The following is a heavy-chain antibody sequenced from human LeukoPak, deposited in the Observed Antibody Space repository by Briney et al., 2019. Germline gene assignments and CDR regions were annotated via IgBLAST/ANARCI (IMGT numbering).Heavy chain of an antibody. V-gene: IGHV5-51*01. D-gene: IGHD6-19*01. CDR3: ASHSSGSYLFDY. J-gene: IGHJ4*02. CDR2: IYPGDSDT. Sequence: GESLKISCKGSGHSLPSYWIGWVRQVPGKGLEWMGIIYPGDSDTRYSPSFQGQVTISADKSISTAYLQWSSLKASDAAMYYCASHSSGSYLFDYWGQGTLVTVSS. CDR1: GHSLPSYW.